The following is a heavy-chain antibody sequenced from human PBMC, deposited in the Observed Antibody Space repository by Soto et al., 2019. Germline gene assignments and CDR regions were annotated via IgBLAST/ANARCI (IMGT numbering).Heavy chain of an antibody. D-gene: IGHD2-15*01. CDR3: ASQRAFVVVAAADF. CDR1: GFTFSSYA. V-gene: IGHV3-23*01. J-gene: IGHJ4*02. CDR2: ISGSGGTT. Sequence: LRLSCAASGFTFSSYAMSWVRQAPGKGLEWVSGISGSGGTTYYADSVRGRFTISRDNSKNTLYLQMDSLRAEDTAIYYCASQRAFVVVAAADFWGQGSLVTVSS.